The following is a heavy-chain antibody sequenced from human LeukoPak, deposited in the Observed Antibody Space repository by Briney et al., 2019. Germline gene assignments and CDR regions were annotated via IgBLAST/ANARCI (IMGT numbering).Heavy chain of an antibody. J-gene: IGHJ4*02. V-gene: IGHV4-61*02. CDR3: ARDQGYGDYIYDY. CDR1: GGSITSANYY. CDR2: IYPSGDT. Sequence: SETLSLTCTVSGGSITSANYYWSWIRQPAGKGLEWIGRIYPSGDTNYNPSLKSRLTISIDTSKNQFSLKLSSVAAADTTVYYCARDQGYGDYIYDYWGQGTLVTVSS. D-gene: IGHD4-17*01.